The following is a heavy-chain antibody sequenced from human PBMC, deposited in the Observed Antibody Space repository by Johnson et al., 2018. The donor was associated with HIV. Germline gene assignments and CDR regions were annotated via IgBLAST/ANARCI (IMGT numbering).Heavy chain of an antibody. CDR3: AKGFGASSGAFDI. V-gene: IGHV3-30-3*01. J-gene: IGHJ3*02. Sequence: QVQLVESGGGVVQPGRSLRLSCAASGFTFSNYAMHWVRQAPGKGLEWVTLISHDGINKYYADSVKGRFTISRDKSKNTLYLQMNSLRAEDTAVYYCAKGFGASSGAFDIWGQGTMVTVSS. CDR2: ISHDGINK. CDR1: GFTFSNYA. D-gene: IGHD1-26*01.